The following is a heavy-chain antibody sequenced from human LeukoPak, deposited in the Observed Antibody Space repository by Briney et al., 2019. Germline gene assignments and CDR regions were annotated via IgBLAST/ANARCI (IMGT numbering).Heavy chain of an antibody. CDR3: AAEAEYQLVSFGMDV. J-gene: IGHJ6*02. D-gene: IGHD2-2*01. V-gene: IGHV1-58*02. CDR1: GFTFTSSA. CDR2: IVVGSGNT. Sequence: GTSVKVSCKASGFTFTSSAMQWVRQARGQRLEWIGWIVVGSGNTNYAQKFQERVTITRDMSTSTAYMELSSLRSEDTAVYYCAAEAEYQLVSFGMDVWGQGTTVTVSS.